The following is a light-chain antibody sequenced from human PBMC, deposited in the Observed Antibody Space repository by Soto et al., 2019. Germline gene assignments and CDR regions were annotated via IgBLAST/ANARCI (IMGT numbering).Light chain of an antibody. Sequence: QSALTQPASVSGSPGQSITISCTGTSSDIGSFTFVSWYQQHPGKVPKLMIFDVNRRPSGVSDRFSGSNSGNTASLTISGLQAEDEGDYYCSSYTSSSTHVFGSGTKLTVL. V-gene: IGLV2-14*03. CDR1: SSDIGSFTF. J-gene: IGLJ1*01. CDR3: SSYTSSSTHV. CDR2: DVN.